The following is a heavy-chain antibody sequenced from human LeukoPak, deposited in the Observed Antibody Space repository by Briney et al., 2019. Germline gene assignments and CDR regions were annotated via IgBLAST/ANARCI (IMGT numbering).Heavy chain of an antibody. J-gene: IGHJ4*02. Sequence: SETLSLTCTVSGGSISRYYWSWIRQPPGKGLEWIGYIYYSGSTNYNPSLKSRVTISVDTSKNQFSLKLSSVTAADTAVYYCARGWYSGSRFDYWGQGTLVTVSS. CDR1: GGSISRYY. V-gene: IGHV4-59*01. CDR2: IYYSGST. D-gene: IGHD1-26*01. CDR3: ARGWYSGSRFDY.